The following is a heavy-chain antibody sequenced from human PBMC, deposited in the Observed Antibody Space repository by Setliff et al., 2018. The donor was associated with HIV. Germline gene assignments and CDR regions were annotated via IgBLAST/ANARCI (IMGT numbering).Heavy chain of an antibody. V-gene: IGHV1-69*05. CDR1: GDTFSNYA. CDR3: ARRRKQWLVFDP. CDR2: IIPIFGTA. Sequence: SVKVSCKASGDTFSNYAISWVRQAPGQGLEWMGGIIPIFGTASHAQKFQGRVTITTDESTSTAYMELSSLRFEDTAMYYCARRRKQWLVFDPWGQGTLVTVSS. J-gene: IGHJ5*02. D-gene: IGHD6-19*01.